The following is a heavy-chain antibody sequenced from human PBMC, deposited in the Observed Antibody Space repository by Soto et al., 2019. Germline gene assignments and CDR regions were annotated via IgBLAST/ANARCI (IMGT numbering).Heavy chain of an antibody. D-gene: IGHD2-2*01. V-gene: IGHV4-31*03. J-gene: IGHJ6*03. Sequence: QVQLQESGPGLVKPSQTLSLTCTVSGGSISSGGSYWGWIRQHPGKGLGWIGSIYYSGSTYYNPSLKSRVTISVDTSKNQFSLKLSSVTAADTAVYYCARAAGYCSSTSRCYYYYMDVWGKGTTVTVSS. CDR3: ARAAGYCSSTSRCYYYYMDV. CDR1: GGSISSGGSY. CDR2: IYYSGST.